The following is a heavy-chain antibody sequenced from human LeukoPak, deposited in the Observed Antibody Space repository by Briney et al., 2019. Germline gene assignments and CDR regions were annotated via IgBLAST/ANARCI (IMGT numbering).Heavy chain of an antibody. CDR3: ARLSPGWYFDY. D-gene: IGHD6-19*01. V-gene: IGHV3-7*01. CDR1: GFTFSSYW. Sequence: GGSLRLSCAASGFTFSSYWMSWVRQAPGKGLEWVANIKQDASEKYYVDSVKGRFTISGDNAKNSLFLQMKSLRAEDTAVYYCARLSPGWYFDYWGQGTLVTVSS. J-gene: IGHJ4*02. CDR2: IKQDASEK.